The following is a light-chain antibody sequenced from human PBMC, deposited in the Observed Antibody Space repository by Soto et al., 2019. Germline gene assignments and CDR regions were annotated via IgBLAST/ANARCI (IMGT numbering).Light chain of an antibody. CDR1: QSVSSSY. Sequence: DIVLTQSPGTLSLSPGERATLSCRASQSVSSSYVAWYQQKPGQAPRLLIYESSISAIVIPVRFSGSGSATDYTLAISRLEPEDFAVYHCQQYGSSPPTFGQGSKVEI. CDR3: QQYGSSPPT. CDR2: ESS. J-gene: IGKJ1*01. V-gene: IGKV3-20*01.